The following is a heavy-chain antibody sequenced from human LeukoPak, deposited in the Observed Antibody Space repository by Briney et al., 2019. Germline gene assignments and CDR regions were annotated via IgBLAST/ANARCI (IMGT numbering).Heavy chain of an antibody. D-gene: IGHD3-10*01. Sequence: ASVKVSCKAPGYTSTSYGISWVRQAPGQGLEWMGWISAYNGNTNYAQKLQGRVTMTTDTSTSTAYMELRSLRSDDTAVYYCARDTPLPTIRFGELLTPDYYYYGMDVWGQGTTVTVSS. CDR2: ISAYNGNT. CDR3: ARDTPLPTIRFGELLTPDYYYYGMDV. V-gene: IGHV1-18*01. J-gene: IGHJ6*02. CDR1: GYTSTSYG.